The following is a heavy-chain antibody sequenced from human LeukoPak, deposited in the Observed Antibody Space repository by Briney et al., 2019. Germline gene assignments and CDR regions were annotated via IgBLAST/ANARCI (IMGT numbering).Heavy chain of an antibody. CDR3: ARDPMGGIVLMVYALGYAFDI. D-gene: IGHD2-8*01. V-gene: IGHV1-69*01. CDR1: GGTFSSYA. J-gene: IGHJ3*02. CDR2: IIPIFGTA. Sequence: GSSVKVSCKASGGTFSSYAISWVRQAPGQGLEWMGGIIPIFGTANYAQKFQGRVTITADESTSTAYMELSSLRSEDTAVYYCARDPMGGIVLMVYALGYAFDIWGQGTMVTVSS.